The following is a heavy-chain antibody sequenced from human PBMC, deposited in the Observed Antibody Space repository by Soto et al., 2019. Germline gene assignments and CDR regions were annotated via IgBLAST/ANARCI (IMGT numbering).Heavy chain of an antibody. CDR1: GFTFSSYS. CDR2: FRTSGDGGTT. V-gene: IGHV3-23*01. Sequence: GGSLRLSCAASGFTFSSYSMSWVRQAPGKXLEWVSGFRTSGDGGTTYYADSAKGRFTISRDNSKNMLFLQMNSLRAEDTAIYYCAKKVNSGPGSQYFDYWGQGTLVTVSS. D-gene: IGHD3-10*01. CDR3: AKKVNSGPGSQYFDY. J-gene: IGHJ4*02.